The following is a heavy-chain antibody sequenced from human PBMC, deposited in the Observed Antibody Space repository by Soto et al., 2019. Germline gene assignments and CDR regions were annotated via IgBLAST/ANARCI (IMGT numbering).Heavy chain of an antibody. CDR2: ISGVDESIK. D-gene: IGHD2-15*01. J-gene: IGHJ1*01. CDR1: GFSLSGYS. V-gene: IGHV3-48*04. CDR3: VRGCSGACWFEQ. Sequence: EVQLAESGGGLVQPGGSLRLACGASGFSLSGYSMQWVRRAPGKGPEWLSDISGVDESIKFYAESVRGRFTVSRDNARNSVFLQMNSLRAEDSALYYCVRGCSGACWFEQWGQGTLVTGSS.